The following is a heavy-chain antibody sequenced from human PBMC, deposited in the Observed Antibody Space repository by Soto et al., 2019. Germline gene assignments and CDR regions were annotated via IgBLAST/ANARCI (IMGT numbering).Heavy chain of an antibody. CDR2: IYHSGST. J-gene: IGHJ5*02. D-gene: IGHD1-26*01. CDR3: ARAPGYSGNWFDP. V-gene: IGHV4-30-2*01. Sequence: QLQLQESGSGLVKPSQTLSLTCAVSGGSISSGGYSWSWIRQPPGKGLEWIGYIYHSGSTYYNPSLKGRVTISADRAKNQFSLKLSSVTAAETAVYYCARAPGYSGNWFDPWGQGTLVTVSS. CDR1: GGSISSGGYS.